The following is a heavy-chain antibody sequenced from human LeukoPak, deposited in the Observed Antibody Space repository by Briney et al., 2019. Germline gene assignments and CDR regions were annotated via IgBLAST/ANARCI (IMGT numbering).Heavy chain of an antibody. D-gene: IGHD4-17*01. CDR1: GYTFTSYY. CDR3: ARALTVTHLLSLV. CDR2: MNPNSGNT. J-gene: IGHJ4*02. Sequence: ASVKVSCKASGYTFTSYYMHWVGQAPGQRLEWMGWMNPNSGNTGYAQKFQGRVTMTRNTSISTAYMELSSLRSEDTAVYYCARALTVTHLLSLVWGQGTPVTVSS. V-gene: IGHV1-8*02.